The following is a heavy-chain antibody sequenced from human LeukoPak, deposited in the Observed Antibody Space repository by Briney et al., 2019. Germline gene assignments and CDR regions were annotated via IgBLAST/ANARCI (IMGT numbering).Heavy chain of an antibody. J-gene: IGHJ3*02. CDR1: GYTFTSYA. CDR2: INTNTGNP. Sequence: EASVKVSCKASGYTFTSYAMNWVRQAPGQGLEWMGWINTNTGNPTYAQGFTGRFVFSLDTSVSTAYLQISSLKAEDTAVYYGARDFYYYDSSGYYWSNAFDIWGQGTMVTVSS. D-gene: IGHD3-22*01. V-gene: IGHV7-4-1*02. CDR3: ARDFYYYDSSGYYWSNAFDI.